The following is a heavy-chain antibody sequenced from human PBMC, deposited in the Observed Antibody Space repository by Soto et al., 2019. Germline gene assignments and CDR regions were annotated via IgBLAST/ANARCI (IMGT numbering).Heavy chain of an antibody. CDR3: ARGLKGYCSSTSCSHFDY. D-gene: IGHD2-2*01. V-gene: IGHV3-33*01. CDR1: GFTFSSYG. Sequence: LRLSCAASGFTFSSYGMHWVRQAPGKGLEWVAVIWYDGSNKYYADSVKGRFTISRDNSKNTLYLQMNSLRAEDTAVYYCARGLKGYCSSTSCSHFDYWGQGTLVTVSS. J-gene: IGHJ4*02. CDR2: IWYDGSNK.